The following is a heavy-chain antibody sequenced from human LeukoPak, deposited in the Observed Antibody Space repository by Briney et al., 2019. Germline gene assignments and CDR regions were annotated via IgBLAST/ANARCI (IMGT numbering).Heavy chain of an antibody. CDR3: ALGTINKDYYFGMDV. CDR1: GFTFSDYY. CDR2: ISNSGTTV. V-gene: IGHV3-11*01. Sequence: GGSLRLSCAASGFTFSDYYMTWLRQAPGKGLEWLSYISNSGTTVFYADSVKGRFTVSRDNAKRSLYLQIESLRDDDTAVYHCALGTINKDYYFGMDVWGQGTTVTVSS. D-gene: IGHD2-8*01. J-gene: IGHJ6*02.